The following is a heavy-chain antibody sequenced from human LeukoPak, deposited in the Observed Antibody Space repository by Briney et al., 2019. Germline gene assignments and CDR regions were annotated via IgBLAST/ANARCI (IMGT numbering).Heavy chain of an antibody. Sequence: GGSLRLSCAASGFTFSSYAMSWVRQAPGKGLEWVSAISGSGGSTYYADSVKGRFTISRDNSKNTLYLQMNSLRAEDTAVYYCAKMRRASGNSYGFDCSGGSCYSSFSWVYFDYWGQGTLVTVSS. D-gene: IGHD2-15*01. CDR2: ISGSGGST. V-gene: IGHV3-23*01. CDR3: AKMRRASGNSYGFDCSGGSCYSSFSWVYFDY. CDR1: GFTFSSYA. J-gene: IGHJ4*02.